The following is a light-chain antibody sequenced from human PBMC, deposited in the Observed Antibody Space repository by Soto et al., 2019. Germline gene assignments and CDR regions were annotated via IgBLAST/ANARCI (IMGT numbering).Light chain of an antibody. V-gene: IGLV1-44*01. CDR3: AAWDDRLYV. J-gene: IGLJ1*01. Sequence: QSVLAQPPSASGAPGQTVTISCSGSSSNIGSHTVNWYQHLPGTAPKLLIYSNTQRPLGVPVRFSGSKSGTSASLAISGLQSEDEHEYYCAAWDDRLYVFGTGTKVTVL. CDR2: SNT. CDR1: SSNIGSHT.